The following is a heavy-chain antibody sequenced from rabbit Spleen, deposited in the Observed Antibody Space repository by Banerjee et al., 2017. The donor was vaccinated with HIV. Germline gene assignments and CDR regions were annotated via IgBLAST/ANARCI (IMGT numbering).Heavy chain of an antibody. J-gene: IGHJ6*01. CDR3: ARDTSSSFSSYGMDL. CDR2: IDTGSSGFT. Sequence: QEQLVESGGGLVQPGGSLKLSCKASGFDFSVYGLSWVRQAPGKGLEWIACIDTGSSGFTYFATWAKGRFTCSKTSSTTVTLQMTRLTAADTATYFCARDTSSSFSSYGMDLWGPGTLVTVS. CDR1: GFDFSVYG. D-gene: IGHD1-1*01. V-gene: IGHV1S45*01.